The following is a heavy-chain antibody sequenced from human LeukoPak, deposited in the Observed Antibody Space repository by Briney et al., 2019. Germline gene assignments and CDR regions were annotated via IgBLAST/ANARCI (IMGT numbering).Heavy chain of an antibody. CDR1: GGTFSSYA. CDR2: IIPILGIA. J-gene: IGHJ4*02. CDR3: ARQKQWLVFPDY. D-gene: IGHD6-19*01. V-gene: IGHV1-69*04. Sequence: SVKVSCTASGGTFSSYAISWVRQAPGQGLEWMGRIIPILGIANYAQKFQGRVTITADKSTSTAYMELSSLRSEDTAVYYCARQKQWLVFPDYWGQGTLVTVSS.